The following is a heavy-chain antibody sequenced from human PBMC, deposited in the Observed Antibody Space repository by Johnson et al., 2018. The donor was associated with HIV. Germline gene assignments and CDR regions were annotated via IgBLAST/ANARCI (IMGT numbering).Heavy chain of an antibody. D-gene: IGHD6-13*01. CDR2: LYSGGST. J-gene: IGHJ3*01. CDR3: ARDGKYSSIGPDAFDV. Sequence: VQLVESGGGLVKPGGSLRLSCAASGFTFSDYYMSWIRQAPGKGLEWVSVLYSGGSTYYADSVKGRFTISRDHSENTLYLQMNSLRPEDTAVYFCARDGKYSSIGPDAFDVWGQGTMVAVSS. V-gene: IGHV3-66*02. CDR1: GFTFSDYY.